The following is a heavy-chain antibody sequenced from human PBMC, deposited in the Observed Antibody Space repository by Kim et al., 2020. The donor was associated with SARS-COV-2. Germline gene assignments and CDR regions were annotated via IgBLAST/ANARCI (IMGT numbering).Heavy chain of an antibody. CDR1: GFTFSNYW. CDR3: ARETVYYDSSGYNDAFDI. J-gene: IGHJ3*02. V-gene: IGHV3-7*05. Sequence: GGSLRLSCAASGFTFSNYWMTWVRQAPGKGLEWVANIKQDGSEKYYVDSVKGRFTISRDNAKKSLYLQMNSLRAEDTAVYYCARETVYYDSSGYNDAFDIWGQGTMVTVSS. D-gene: IGHD3-22*01. CDR2: IKQDGSEK.